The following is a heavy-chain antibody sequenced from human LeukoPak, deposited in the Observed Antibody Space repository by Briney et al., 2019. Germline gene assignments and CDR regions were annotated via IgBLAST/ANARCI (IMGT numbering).Heavy chain of an antibody. CDR2: INPNSGGT. V-gene: IGHV1-2*06. CDR3: ARDQGGFGELIDY. D-gene: IGHD3-10*01. CDR1: GYTFTGYY. J-gene: IGHJ4*02. Sequence: ASVKVSCKASGYTFTGYYMHWVRQAPGQGLEWMGRINPNSGGTNYAQKFQGRVTMTRDTSISTAYMELRRLRSDDTAVYYCARDQGGFGELIDYWGRGTLVTVSS.